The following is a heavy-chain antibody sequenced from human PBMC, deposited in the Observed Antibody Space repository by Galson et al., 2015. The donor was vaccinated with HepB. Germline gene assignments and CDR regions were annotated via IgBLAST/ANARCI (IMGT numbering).Heavy chain of an antibody. CDR2: IFPGDSDT. Sequence: QSGAEEKKPGESLKISCKGSGYTITDYWIGWVRQMPGKGLEWVGSIFPGDSDTTYSPSFQGQVTISTDKSISTAYLQWRSLKASDTAMYYCERHNTDTVLGPWGQGTLVTVSS. CDR1: GYTITDYW. D-gene: IGHD5-18*01. CDR3: ERHNTDTVLGP. J-gene: IGHJ5*02. V-gene: IGHV5-51*01.